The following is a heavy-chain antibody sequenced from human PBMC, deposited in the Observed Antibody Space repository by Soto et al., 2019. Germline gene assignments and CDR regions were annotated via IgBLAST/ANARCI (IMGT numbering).Heavy chain of an antibody. D-gene: IGHD3-16*01. Sequence: SETLSLTCPVYGGSFSGYYWSWIRQPPGKGLEWIGEINHSGSTYYSPSLKSRISLSVDTSKNQFSLTLTSVTAADTAVYFCARHGLTAYMAYYFDFWGQGTLVPVSS. CDR2: INHSGST. CDR1: GGSFSGYY. V-gene: IGHV4-34*01. J-gene: IGHJ4*02. CDR3: ARHGLTAYMAYYFDF.